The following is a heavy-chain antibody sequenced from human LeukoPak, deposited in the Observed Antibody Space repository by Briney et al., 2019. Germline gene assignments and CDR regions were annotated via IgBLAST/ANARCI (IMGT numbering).Heavy chain of an antibody. V-gene: IGHV3-33*01. J-gene: IGHJ4*02. D-gene: IGHD3-22*01. CDR2: IWYDGSNK. CDR3: ARDDYYDSSGYYNSIDY. CDR1: GFAFSSYG. Sequence: QPGRSLRLSCAASGFAFSSYGMHWVRQAPGKGLEWVAVIWYDGSNKCYADSVKGRFTISRDNSKNTLYLQMNSLRAEDTAVYYCARDDYYDSSGYYNSIDYWGQGTLVTVSS.